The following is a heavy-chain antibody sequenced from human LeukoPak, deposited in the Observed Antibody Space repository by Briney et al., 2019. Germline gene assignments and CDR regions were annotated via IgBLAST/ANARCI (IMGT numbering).Heavy chain of an antibody. D-gene: IGHD3-22*01. CDR1: GGSISSYY. CDR2: IYYSGST. CDR3: AGRTYGSSGLQH. J-gene: IGHJ1*01. Sequence: PSETLSLTCTVSGGSISSYYWSWIRQPPGKGLEWIGYIYYSGSTNYNPSLKSRVTISVDTSKNQFSLKLSSVTAADTAVYYCAGRTYGSSGLQHWGQGTLVTVSS. V-gene: IGHV4-59*01.